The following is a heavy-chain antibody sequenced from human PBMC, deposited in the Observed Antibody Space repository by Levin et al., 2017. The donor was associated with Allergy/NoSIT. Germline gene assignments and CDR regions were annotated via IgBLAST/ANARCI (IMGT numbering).Heavy chain of an antibody. CDR3: AREGGSSYLDY. D-gene: IGHD6-6*01. V-gene: IGHV4-30-4*01. J-gene: IGHJ4*02. CDR1: GGSISSGDYY. Sequence: SETLSLTCTVSGGSISSGDYYWSWIRQPPGKGLEWIGYIYYSGSTYYNPSLKSRVTISVDTSKNQFSLKLSSVTAADTAVYYCAREGGSSYLDYWGQGTLVTVSS. CDR2: IYYSGST.